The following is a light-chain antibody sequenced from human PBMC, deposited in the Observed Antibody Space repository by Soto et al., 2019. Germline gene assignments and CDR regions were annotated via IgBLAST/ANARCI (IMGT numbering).Light chain of an antibody. CDR1: QSVSSSY. V-gene: IGKV3-20*01. Sequence: EIVLTQSPGTLSLSPGERATLSCRASQSVSSSYLAWYQQKPGQAPRLLIYGASSRATGIPDRISGSGSGTDFTLTISRLEPEDFAVYYCHQYGSSPSTFGQGPEVEIK. CDR3: HQYGSSPST. CDR2: GAS. J-gene: IGKJ1*01.